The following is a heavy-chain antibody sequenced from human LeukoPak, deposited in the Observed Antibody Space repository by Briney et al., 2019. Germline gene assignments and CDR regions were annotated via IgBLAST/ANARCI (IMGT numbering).Heavy chain of an antibody. CDR3: AKGNWRYFDY. V-gene: IGHV3-23*01. D-gene: IGHD1-1*01. CDR1: GFTFSTYV. CDR2: ISGSGGST. Sequence: GGSLRLSCAASGFTFSTYVMSWVRQAPGRELEWVSAISGSGGSTYYADSVKGRFTISRDNSKNTLYLQMNSLGADDTAVYYCAKGNWRYFDYWGQGTLVTVSS. J-gene: IGHJ4*02.